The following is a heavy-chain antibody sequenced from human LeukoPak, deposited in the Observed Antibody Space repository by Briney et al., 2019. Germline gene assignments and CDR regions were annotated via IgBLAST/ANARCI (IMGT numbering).Heavy chain of an antibody. CDR2: IVVGSGNT. V-gene: IGHV1-58*01. CDR1: GFTFPSSA. CDR3: AAGYSGYDLHGYYYYYGMDV. J-gene: IGHJ6*02. Sequence: SVKVSCKASGFTFPSSAVQWVRQARGQRLEWIGWIVVGSGNTNYAQKSQERVTITRDMSTSTAYMELSSLRSEDTAVYYCAAGYSGYDLHGYYYYYGMDVWGQGTTVTVSS. D-gene: IGHD5-12*01.